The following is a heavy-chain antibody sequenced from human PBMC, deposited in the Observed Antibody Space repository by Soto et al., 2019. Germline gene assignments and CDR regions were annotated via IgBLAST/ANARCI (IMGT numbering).Heavy chain of an antibody. V-gene: IGHV3-23*01. Sequence: VGSLRLSCAASGFTFSSYAMSWVRQAPGKGLEWVSAISGSGGSTYYADSVKGRFTISRDNSKNTLYLQMNSLRAEDTAVYYCAKARRTNGVCYTFDYWGQGTLVNVSS. D-gene: IGHD2-8*01. CDR1: GFTFSSYA. J-gene: IGHJ4*02. CDR2: ISGSGGST. CDR3: AKARRTNGVCYTFDY.